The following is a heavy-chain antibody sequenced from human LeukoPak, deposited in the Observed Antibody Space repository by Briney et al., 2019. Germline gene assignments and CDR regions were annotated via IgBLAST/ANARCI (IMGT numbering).Heavy chain of an antibody. V-gene: IGHV3-30*02. Sequence: PGGSLRLSCAASGFTFSTYGMHWVRQAPGKGLEWVAYIRYDESNKYYADSVKGRLTISRDNSKNTLYLQMNNVRAEDTAVYYCAKKAGSYDHFDYWGQGTLVTVSS. D-gene: IGHD1-26*01. CDR3: AKKAGSYDHFDY. J-gene: IGHJ4*02. CDR1: GFTFSTYG. CDR2: IRYDESNK.